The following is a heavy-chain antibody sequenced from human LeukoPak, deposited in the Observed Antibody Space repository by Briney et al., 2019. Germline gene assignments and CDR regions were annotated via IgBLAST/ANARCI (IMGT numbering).Heavy chain of an antibody. CDR2: ISSSSSYI. CDR3: AKDFYGSGTPAWYFDL. V-gene: IGHV3-21*04. J-gene: IGHJ2*01. Sequence: GGSLRLSCAASGFTFSSYSMNWVRQAPGKGLEWVSSISSSSSYIYYADSVKGRFTISRDNSKNSLYLQMNSLRTEDTALYYCAKDFYGSGTPAWYFDLWGRGTLVTVSS. D-gene: IGHD3-10*01. CDR1: GFTFSSYS.